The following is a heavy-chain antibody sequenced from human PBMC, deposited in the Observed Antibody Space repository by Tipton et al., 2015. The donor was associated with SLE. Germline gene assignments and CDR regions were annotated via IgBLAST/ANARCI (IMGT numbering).Heavy chain of an antibody. V-gene: IGHV3-53*05. Sequence: SLRLSCAASGFTVSGNYMSWVRQAPGKGLEWVSVLFVGGNTFYADSVKGRFTISRDNSKNTLYLQMNSLRDEDTAVYYCAREESGYYYYYYGMDVWGQGSLVTVSS. CDR2: LFVGGNT. CDR1: GFTVSGNY. CDR3: AREESGYYYYYYGMDV. J-gene: IGHJ6*02. D-gene: IGHD3-10*01.